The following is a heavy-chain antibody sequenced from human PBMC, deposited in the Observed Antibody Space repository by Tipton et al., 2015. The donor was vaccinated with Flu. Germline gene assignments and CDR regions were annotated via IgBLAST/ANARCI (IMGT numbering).Heavy chain of an antibody. D-gene: IGHD6-6*01. Sequence: QVQLVQSGAEVKKPGSSVKGSCKASGGTFSSYAISWVRQAPGQGLEWMGRIIPILGIANYAQKFQGRVTITADKSTSTAYMELSSLRSEATAVYYGARGLLLQGQLSGMDVWGQGTPVTVSS. CDR2: IIPILGIA. CDR1: GGTFSSYA. CDR3: ARGLLLQGQLSGMDV. J-gene: IGHJ6*02. V-gene: IGHV1-69*09.